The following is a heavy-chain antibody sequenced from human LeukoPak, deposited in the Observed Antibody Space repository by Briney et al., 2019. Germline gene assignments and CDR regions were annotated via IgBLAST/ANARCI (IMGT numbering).Heavy chain of an antibody. V-gene: IGHV1-2*02. CDR1: GGTFSSYA. CDR3: ARDGNEAVAGTGAVTF. CDR2: INPSSGDT. D-gene: IGHD6-19*01. J-gene: IGHJ4*02. Sequence: ASVKVSCKASGGTFSSYAISWVRQAPGQGLEWMGWINPSSGDTHYAQNFQGRVIMTRDTSISTAYMELGRLTSYDTAVYFCARDGNEAVAGTGAVTFWGQGTLVTVSS.